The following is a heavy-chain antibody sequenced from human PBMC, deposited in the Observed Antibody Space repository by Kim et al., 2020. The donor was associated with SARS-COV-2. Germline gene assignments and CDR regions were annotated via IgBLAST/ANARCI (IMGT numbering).Heavy chain of an antibody. CDR2: ISSSSSYI. D-gene: IGHD6-6*01. Sequence: GGSLRLSCAASGFTFSSYSMNWVRQAPGKGLEWVSSISSSSSYIYYADSVKGRFTISRDNAKNSLYLQMNSLRAEDTAVYYCARDLHEGRGWLYSSSPPPPDYWGQGTLVTVSS. CDR3: ARDLHEGRGWLYSSSPPPPDY. J-gene: IGHJ4*02. CDR1: GFTFSSYS. V-gene: IGHV3-21*01.